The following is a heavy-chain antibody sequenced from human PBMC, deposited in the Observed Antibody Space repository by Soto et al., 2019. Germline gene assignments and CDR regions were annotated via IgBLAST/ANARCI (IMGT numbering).Heavy chain of an antibody. V-gene: IGHV1-8*01. CDR3: ARGIGETYGDLGGVDY. CDR1: GYTFPSYD. CDR2: VNPNSGNA. J-gene: IGHJ4*02. D-gene: IGHD4-17*01. Sequence: QVQLVQSGAVVKKPGASVKVSCKASGYTFPSYDINWVRQATGQGLEWMGWVNPNSGNAGYAQKFQGRVSMTWNTSISTAYMELSSLRSEDTAAYYCARGIGETYGDLGGVDYWGQGTLVTVSS.